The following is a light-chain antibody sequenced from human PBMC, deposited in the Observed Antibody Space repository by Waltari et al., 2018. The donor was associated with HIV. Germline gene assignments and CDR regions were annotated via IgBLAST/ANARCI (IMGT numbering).Light chain of an antibody. CDR1: SSNIGSTP. J-gene: IGLJ2*01. V-gene: IGLV1-44*01. Sequence: QPVLTQPPSASVTPGHRVTFSCSGSSSNIGSTPVDWYQKLPGTAPRLLIYNKNQRPSGVPDRFSGSKSGTSASLAISGLQSEDEADYYCAAWDDSLNGHVLFGGGTKLTVL. CDR2: NKN. CDR3: AAWDDSLNGHVL.